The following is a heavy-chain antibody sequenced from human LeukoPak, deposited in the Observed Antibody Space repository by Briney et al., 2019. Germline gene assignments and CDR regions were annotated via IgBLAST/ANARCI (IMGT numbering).Heavy chain of an antibody. J-gene: IGHJ4*02. V-gene: IGHV3-21*01. D-gene: IGHD2-2*01. Sequence: PGGSLRLSCAASGFTFSSYSVNWVRQAPGKGLEWVSSISSSSSYIYYADSVKGRFTISRDNAKNSLYLQMNSLRAEDTAVYYCAKDDYLPDNHRYCSSTSCQPGIDYWGQGTLVTVSS. CDR1: GFTFSSYS. CDR2: ISSSSSYI. CDR3: AKDDYLPDNHRYCSSTSCQPGIDY.